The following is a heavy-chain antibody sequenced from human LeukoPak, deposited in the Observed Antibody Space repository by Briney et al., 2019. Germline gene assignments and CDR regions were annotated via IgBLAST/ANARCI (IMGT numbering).Heavy chain of an antibody. Sequence: GGSLRLSCAASGFSFSDSDMNWVRQAPGKGLEWVSTITSSSSPMYYAAPVKGRFTISRENAENSLYLQMNILRAEDTAVYYCARNFNLWGQGTLVTVSS. CDR1: GFSFSDSD. CDR3: ARNFNL. V-gene: IGHV3-21*01. J-gene: IGHJ5*02. CDR2: ITSSSSPM.